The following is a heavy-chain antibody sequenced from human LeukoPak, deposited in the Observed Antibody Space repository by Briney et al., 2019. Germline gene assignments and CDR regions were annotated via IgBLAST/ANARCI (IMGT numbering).Heavy chain of an antibody. CDR1: GFTFSSYW. Sequence: HAGGSLRLSCAASGFTFSSYWMHWVRQAPGKGLVWVSRVSTDGSTTTYADSVKGRFTISRDNAKNTLYLQMNSLRVEDTAVYYCARDGGGSYPLDYWGQGTLVTVSS. D-gene: IGHD1-26*01. V-gene: IGHV3-74*01. J-gene: IGHJ4*02. CDR2: VSTDGSTT. CDR3: ARDGGGSYPLDY.